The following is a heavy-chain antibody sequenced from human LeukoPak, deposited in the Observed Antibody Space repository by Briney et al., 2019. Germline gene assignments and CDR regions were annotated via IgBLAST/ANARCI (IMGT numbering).Heavy chain of an antibody. CDR1: GYTLTELS. CDR3: ATGPIKKSDQYSGYDYARAFDY. D-gene: IGHD5-12*01. J-gene: IGHJ4*02. V-gene: IGHV1-24*01. CDR2: FDPEDGET. Sequence: ASVKVSCKVSGYTLTELSMHWVRQARGKGLEWMGRFDPEDGETIYAQKFQGRVTMTEDTSTDTAYMELNSLRSEDTALYYCATGPIKKSDQYSGYDYARAFDYWGQGTLVTVSS.